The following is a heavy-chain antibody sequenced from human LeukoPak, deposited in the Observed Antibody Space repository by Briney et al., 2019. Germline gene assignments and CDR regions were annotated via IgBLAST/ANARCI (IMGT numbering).Heavy chain of an antibody. J-gene: IGHJ4*02. Sequence: SGGSLRLSCTASGFTFSSYSMNWVRQAPGKGLEWVSYISSSSSTIYYADSVKGRFTISRDNAKNSLYLQMNSLRAEDTAVYYCAREEGIVATIWEAAADYWGQGTLVTVSS. CDR3: AREEGIVATIWEAAADY. V-gene: IGHV3-48*04. D-gene: IGHD5-12*01. CDR2: ISSSSSTI. CDR1: GFTFSSYS.